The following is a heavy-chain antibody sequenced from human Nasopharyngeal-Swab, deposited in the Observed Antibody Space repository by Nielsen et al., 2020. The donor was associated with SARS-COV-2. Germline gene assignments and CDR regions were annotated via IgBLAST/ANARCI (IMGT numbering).Heavy chain of an antibody. Sequence: WIRQPPGKGLEWIGYIYYSGSTNYNPSLKSRVTISVDTSKNQFSLKLSSVTAADTTVYYCARQFLYYYGMDVWGQGTTVTVSS. CDR3: ARQFLYYYGMDV. V-gene: IGHV4-61*07. J-gene: IGHJ6*02. D-gene: IGHD2-21*01. CDR2: IYYSGST.